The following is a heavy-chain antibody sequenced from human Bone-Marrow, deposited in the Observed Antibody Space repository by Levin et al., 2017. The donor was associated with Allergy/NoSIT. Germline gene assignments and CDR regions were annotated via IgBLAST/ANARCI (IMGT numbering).Heavy chain of an antibody. J-gene: IGHJ3*02. CDR3: ARGRASAFDI. D-gene: IGHD3-10*01. Sequence: SQTLSLTCVISGDSVSSNGVAWNWLRQSPSRGLEWLVRTYYESKWYHDYAASVKSRLTVDPDTSQNQFSLRLNSVTPEDTAVYYCARGRASAFDIWGQGTVVTVSS. V-gene: IGHV6-1*01. CDR2: TYYESKWYH. CDR1: GDSVSSNGVA.